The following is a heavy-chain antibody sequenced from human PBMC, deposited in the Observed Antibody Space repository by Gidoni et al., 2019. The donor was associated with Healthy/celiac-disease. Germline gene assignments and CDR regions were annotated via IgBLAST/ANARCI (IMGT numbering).Heavy chain of an antibody. D-gene: IGHD2-2*01. J-gene: IGHJ5*02. Sequence: QVQLQQWCAGLLKPSETLSLTCAVYGGSFSGYYWSWIRQPPGKGLEWIGEINHSGTTNYNPSLKSRVTISVDTSKNPFSLMLSSVTSADTAVYYCASFPGLISPTAAFDNWFDPWVQGTLVTVSS. V-gene: IGHV4-34*01. CDR2: INHSGTT. CDR1: GGSFSGYY. CDR3: ASFPGLISPTAAFDNWFDP.